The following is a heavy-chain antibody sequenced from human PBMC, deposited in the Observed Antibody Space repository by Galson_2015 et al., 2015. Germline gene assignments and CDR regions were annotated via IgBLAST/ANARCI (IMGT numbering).Heavy chain of an antibody. D-gene: IGHD2-15*01. J-gene: IGHJ3*01. V-gene: IGHV3-23*01. CDR3: AKDYCSGGSRYSAFDD. CDR2: IGGSGICT. CDR1: GFTFSSYA. Sequence: SLRLSCAASGFTFSSYAMSWVRQAPGKGLEWVSAIGGSGICTYYADSVKGRLTISRDNSKNTLYVQMNSLRAEDTAVYYCAKDYCSGGSRYSAFDDWGQGSMGTVSS.